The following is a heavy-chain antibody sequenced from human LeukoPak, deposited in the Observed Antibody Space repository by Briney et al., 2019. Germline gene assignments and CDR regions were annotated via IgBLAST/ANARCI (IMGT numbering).Heavy chain of an antibody. J-gene: IGHJ6*03. CDR2: IYYSGST. D-gene: IGHD5-24*01. Sequence: PSETLSLTCTISGGSISSYYWSWIRKPPGKGLEWIGYIYYSGSTNYNPSLKGRVTISVDTSKNQFSLKLSSVTAAETAVYYCAREGRYRYGYNEYHSYMDIWGKGTTVTVSS. CDR3: AREGRYRYGYNEYHSYMDI. V-gene: IGHV4-59*01. CDR1: GGSISSYY.